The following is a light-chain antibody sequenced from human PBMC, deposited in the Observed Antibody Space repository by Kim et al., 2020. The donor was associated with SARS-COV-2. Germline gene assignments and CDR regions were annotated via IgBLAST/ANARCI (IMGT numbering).Light chain of an antibody. CDR2: DAY. CDR3: QQYNSFPWT. V-gene: IGKV1-5*01. J-gene: IGKJ1*01. Sequence: DIQMTQSPSTLSASVGDRVRITCRASQSISGWLAWYQQKPGKAPKVLIYDAYSLESGVASRFSGSGSGTDFTLTISSLQPDDFATYYCQQYNSFPWTFGQGTKLEI. CDR1: QSISGW.